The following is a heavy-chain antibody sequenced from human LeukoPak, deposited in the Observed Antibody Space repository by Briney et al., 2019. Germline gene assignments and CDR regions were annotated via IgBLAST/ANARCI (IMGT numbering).Heavy chain of an antibody. V-gene: IGHV3-11*04. D-gene: IGHD1-26*01. CDR1: GFSFSNYF. CDR2: ITNSGRST. Sequence: PGGSLRLSCEASGFSFSNYFMSSIRQAPGKWLEWVSYITNSGRSTNHADAVKGRFTISRDNAKKSVYLDMTDLRVEDTAVYYCAREASGNYHVFDSWGQGTLVTVSS. CDR3: AREASGNYHVFDS. J-gene: IGHJ4*02.